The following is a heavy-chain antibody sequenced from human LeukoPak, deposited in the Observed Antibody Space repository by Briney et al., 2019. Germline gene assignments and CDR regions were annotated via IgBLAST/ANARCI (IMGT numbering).Heavy chain of an antibody. CDR1: GFTFSSYS. Sequence: GGSLRLSCAASGFTFSSYSMNWVRQAPGKGLEWVSSITSSSSYIYYADSVKGRFTISRDNAKNSLYLQMNSLRAEDTAVYYCARGQPHDYGDYGANFDYGGQGTLVTVSS. V-gene: IGHV3-21*01. CDR3: ARGQPHDYGDYGANFDY. D-gene: IGHD4-17*01. CDR2: ITSSSSYI. J-gene: IGHJ4*02.